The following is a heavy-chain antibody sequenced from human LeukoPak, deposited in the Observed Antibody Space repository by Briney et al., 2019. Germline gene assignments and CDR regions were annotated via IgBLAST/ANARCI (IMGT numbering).Heavy chain of an antibody. J-gene: IGHJ4*02. V-gene: IGHV3-48*01. CDR3: AREPQEGFDY. CDR2: ISGSSRAI. CDR1: GFTFSSYS. Sequence: GGSLRLSCAASGFTFSSYSMNWVRQAPGKGLEWISYISGSSRAIYYADSVKGRFTISRDSAKNSLYLQMNNLRAEDTAVYYCAREPQEGFDYWGQGTLVTISS.